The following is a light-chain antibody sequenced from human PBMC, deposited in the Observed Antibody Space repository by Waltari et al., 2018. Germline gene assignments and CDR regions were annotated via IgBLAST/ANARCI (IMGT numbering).Light chain of an antibody. V-gene: IGKV1-5*03. CDR1: QSISLW. CDR3: QQYNSYSWT. J-gene: IGKJ1*01. Sequence: DIQMTQSPSTLSASVGDRVTSTCRASQSISLWLAWYQQKPGKAPKLLIYKASNLQSGVPSRFSGSGSATEFALTISSLQPDDFATYYCQQYNSYSWTFGQGTKVEVK. CDR2: KAS.